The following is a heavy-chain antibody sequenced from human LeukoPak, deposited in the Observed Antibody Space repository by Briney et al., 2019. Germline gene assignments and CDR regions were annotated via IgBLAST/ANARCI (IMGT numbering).Heavy chain of an antibody. J-gene: IGHJ4*02. CDR1: GGSFSGYY. CDR3: AREYYDILTGYREAYFDY. Sequence: SETLSLTCTIYGGSFSGYYWSWIRQPPGKGLEWIGEINHSGSTNYNPSLKSRVTISVDTSKNQFSLKLSSVTAADTAVYYCAREYYDILTGYREAYFDYWGQGTLVTVSS. CDR2: INHSGST. V-gene: IGHV4-34*01. D-gene: IGHD3-9*01.